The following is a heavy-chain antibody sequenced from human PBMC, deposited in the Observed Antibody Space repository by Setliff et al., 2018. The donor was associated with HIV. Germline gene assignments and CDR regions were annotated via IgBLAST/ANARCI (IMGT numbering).Heavy chain of an antibody. CDR1: GAYISSGSHY. V-gene: IGHV4-61*09. CDR3: ASQPYNSGWFGGWFDP. J-gene: IGHJ5*02. Sequence: SETLSLTCTVSGAYISSGSHYWRWIRQPAGKGLEWIGHIFTTGTTLYNPSLKSRVTISVDTSKNQFTLMLNSVTAADTAVYYCASQPYNSGWFGGWFDPWGQGTLVTVSS. D-gene: IGHD6-19*01. CDR2: IFTTGTT.